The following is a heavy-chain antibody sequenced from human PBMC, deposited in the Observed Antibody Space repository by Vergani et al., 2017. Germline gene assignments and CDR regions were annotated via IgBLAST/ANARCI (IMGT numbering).Heavy chain of an antibody. CDR3: ARESGEQQLPPARYYYYGMDV. Sequence: EVQLVESGGGLVQPGGSLRLSCAASGFTFSSYEMNWVRQAPGKGLEWVSYISSSGSTIYYADSVKGRFTISRDNAKNSLYLQMNSLRAEDTAVYYRARESGEQQLPPARYYYYGMDVWGQGTTVTVSS. CDR1: GFTFSSYE. J-gene: IGHJ6*02. V-gene: IGHV3-48*03. D-gene: IGHD6-13*01. CDR2: ISSSGSTI.